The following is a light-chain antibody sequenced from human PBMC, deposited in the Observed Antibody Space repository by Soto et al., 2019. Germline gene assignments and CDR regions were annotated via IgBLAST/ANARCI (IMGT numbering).Light chain of an antibody. CDR1: QSISSW. V-gene: IGKV1-5*01. Sequence: DIQMTQSPSTLSASVGDRVTITCRASQSISSWLAWYQQKPGKAPKLLIYDASSLESGVPSRFSGSGSDTEFTLTINNLQPDDFASYHCKQYQRYSLTFGGGTKVEIK. J-gene: IGKJ4*01. CDR3: KQYQRYSLT. CDR2: DAS.